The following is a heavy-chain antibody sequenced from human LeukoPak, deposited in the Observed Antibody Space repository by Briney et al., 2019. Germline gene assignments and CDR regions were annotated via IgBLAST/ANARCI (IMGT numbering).Heavy chain of an antibody. CDR1: GGSISIYY. Sequence: SETLSLTCTVSGGSISIYYWSWIRQPAGKGLEWIGRIYTSGTTHYNPSLKSRVIMSVDTSKNQFSLKLSSVTAADTAVYYCARDSSGWLTRDWFDPWGQGTLVTVSS. J-gene: IGHJ5*02. CDR2: IYTSGTT. D-gene: IGHD6-19*01. V-gene: IGHV4-4*07. CDR3: ARDSSGWLTRDWFDP.